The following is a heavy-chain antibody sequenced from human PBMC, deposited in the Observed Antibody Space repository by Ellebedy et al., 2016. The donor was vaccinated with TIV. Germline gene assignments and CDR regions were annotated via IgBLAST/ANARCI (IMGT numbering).Heavy chain of an antibody. CDR3: ARRVGGAYAS. D-gene: IGHD4-23*01. CDR1: GGFISSDY. J-gene: IGHJ5*02. Sequence: SETLSLXXTVSGGFISSDYWSWIRQPPGKGLEWIGYIYYSGSSNYNPSFKSRVTMSVDTSKNQFSMSLTSVTAADTAMYFCARRVGGAYASWGQGTLVTVAS. V-gene: IGHV4-59*12. CDR2: IYYSGSS.